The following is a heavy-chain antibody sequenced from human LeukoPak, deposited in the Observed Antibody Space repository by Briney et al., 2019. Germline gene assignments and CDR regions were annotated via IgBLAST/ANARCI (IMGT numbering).Heavy chain of an antibody. D-gene: IGHD2-2*01. J-gene: IGHJ4*02. CDR3: AKRHCSTTNCYYYFDY. CDR1: GFTFSNYG. CDR2: ISYDDGAL. V-gene: IGHV3-23*01. Sequence: GGSLRLSCAASGFTFSNYGMSWVRQAPGKGLEWVSTISYDDGALYYADSVKGRFTISRDNSKNTLYLQMSSLRAADTAVYYCAKRHCSTTNCYYYFDYWGQGTLVTVSS.